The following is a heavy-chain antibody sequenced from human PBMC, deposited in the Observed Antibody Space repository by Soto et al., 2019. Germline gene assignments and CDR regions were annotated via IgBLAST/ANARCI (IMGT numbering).Heavy chain of an antibody. V-gene: IGHV1-46*04. D-gene: IGHD2-21*01. CDR1: GDTFTTNY. J-gene: IGHJ6*02. Sequence: QEQLVPSGAEVKEPGASLKVSCKACGDTFTTNYLHWVRQAPGQGIEWMGRINPNNGATIYAKELQGRLILTTDTSTSTVYIDLNSVKSEDSAVYYCASRVLCDMDVWGQGTTVTVSS. CDR2: INPNNGAT. CDR3: ASRVLCDMDV.